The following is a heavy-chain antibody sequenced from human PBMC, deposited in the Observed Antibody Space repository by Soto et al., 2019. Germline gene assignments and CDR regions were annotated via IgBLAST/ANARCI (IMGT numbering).Heavy chain of an antibody. CDR3: AREAPYCTSATCPKFYDMDV. CDR1: GGTFGSYA. D-gene: IGHD2-2*01. CDR2: IIPILNSP. V-gene: IGHV1-69*13. Sequence: ASVKVSCKASGGTFGSYAITWVRRAPGQGLEWLGGIIPILNSPAYAQRFKARVVITADEITNTAYMELNSLRFDDTAVYYCAREAPYCTSATCPKFYDMDVWGQGTTVTVSS. J-gene: IGHJ6*02.